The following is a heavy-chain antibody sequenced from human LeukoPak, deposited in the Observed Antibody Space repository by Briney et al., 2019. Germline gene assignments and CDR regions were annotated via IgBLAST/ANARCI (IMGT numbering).Heavy chain of an antibody. CDR1: GFTFSSYA. Sequence: GGSLRLSCAASGFTFSSYAMHWVRQAPGKGLEWVAVISYDGSNKYYADSVKGRFTISRDNAKNTVYLQMNSLRAEDTAVYYCARTTLGEEKWGQGILVTVSS. CDR2: ISYDGSNK. D-gene: IGHD3-16*01. CDR3: ARTTLGEEK. V-gene: IGHV3-30-3*01. J-gene: IGHJ4*02.